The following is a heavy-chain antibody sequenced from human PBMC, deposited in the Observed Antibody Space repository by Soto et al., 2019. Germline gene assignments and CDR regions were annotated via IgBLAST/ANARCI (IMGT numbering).Heavy chain of an antibody. Sequence: TLSLTCTVSGSSISSGDYYWSWIRQPPGKGLEWIGYIYYSGSTYYNPSLKSRVTISVDTSKNQFSLKLSPVTAADTAVYYCARDTRDYDILTGLDYGMDVWGQGTTVTVSS. V-gene: IGHV4-30-4*01. CDR1: GSSISSGDYY. CDR2: IYYSGST. J-gene: IGHJ6*02. CDR3: ARDTRDYDILTGLDYGMDV. D-gene: IGHD3-9*01.